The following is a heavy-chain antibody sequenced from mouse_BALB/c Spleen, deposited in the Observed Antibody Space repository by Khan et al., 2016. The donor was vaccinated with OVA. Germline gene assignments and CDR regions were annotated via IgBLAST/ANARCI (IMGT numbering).Heavy chain of an antibody. V-gene: IGHV1-31*01. CDR2: IDPFSGAT. J-gene: IGHJ3*01. CDR1: GYSFTSYY. CDR3: TRHGYVAWFTY. D-gene: IGHD2-2*01. Sequence: EVQLQESGPELMKPGASVKISCKASGYSFTSYYIHWMIESHGTSLEWIGYIDPFSGATTYNQKFKGKATLTVDKSSNTAYIHLRNLTYEDSAVYYCTRHGYVAWFTYWGQGTLVTVSA.